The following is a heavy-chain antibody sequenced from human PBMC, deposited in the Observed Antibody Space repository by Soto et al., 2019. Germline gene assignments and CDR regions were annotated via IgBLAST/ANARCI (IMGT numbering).Heavy chain of an antibody. D-gene: IGHD3-22*01. CDR1: GFTLSAYW. Sequence: EVQVVESGGGLVEPGGSLKLSCAGSGFTLSAYWMHWVRQAPGKGLVWISRSSSDGTMSDYADSVKGRFTISRDNAKRTVLLEMSSLRAEDTAVYYCARGDSRVWTYDDHVMDVWGQGTTVIVSS. V-gene: IGHV3-74*01. CDR2: SSSDGTMS. CDR3: ARGDSRVWTYDDHVMDV. J-gene: IGHJ6*02.